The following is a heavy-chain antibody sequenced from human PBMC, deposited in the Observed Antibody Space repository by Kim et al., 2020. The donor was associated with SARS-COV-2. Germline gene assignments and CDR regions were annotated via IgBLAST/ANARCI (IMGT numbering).Heavy chain of an antibody. J-gene: IGHJ4*02. V-gene: IGHV4-39*01. D-gene: IGHD2-15*01. Sequence: NPSRKSRVTISVDTSKNQVSLKLGSVTAADTAVYYCARPVCSGGSCYFDYWGQGTLVTVSS. CDR3: ARPVCSGGSCYFDY.